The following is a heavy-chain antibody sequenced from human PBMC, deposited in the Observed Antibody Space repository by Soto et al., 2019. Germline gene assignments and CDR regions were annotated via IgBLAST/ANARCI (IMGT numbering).Heavy chain of an antibody. CDR3: AKTAIRGYYFDY. D-gene: IGHD2-2*02. Sequence: SVKVSCKASGGTFSSYAISWVRQAPGQGLEWMGGIIPIFGTANYAQKFQGRVTITADESTSTAYMELSSVRSEDTAVYYCAKTAIRGYYFDYWGQGNLGAVAS. CDR2: IIPIFGTA. V-gene: IGHV1-69*13. J-gene: IGHJ4*02. CDR1: GGTFSSYA.